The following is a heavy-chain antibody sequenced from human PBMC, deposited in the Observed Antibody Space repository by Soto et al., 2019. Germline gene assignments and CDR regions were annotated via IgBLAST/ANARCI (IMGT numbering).Heavy chain of an antibody. CDR2: ISYDGNNK. V-gene: IGHV3-30-3*01. Sequence: QVHLVESGGGVVQPGRSLRLSCVVSGFTFSNYVMHWVRQAPGKGLEWVAVISYDGNNKYYAASVKGRFTISRDNSKNTLYLQMNSLRAEDTAIYYCGRALFCTSTSCYIAVSVLGFDVWGQGTTVTVSS. CDR3: GRALFCTSTSCYIAVSVLGFDV. D-gene: IGHD2-2*02. CDR1: GFTFSNYV. J-gene: IGHJ6*02.